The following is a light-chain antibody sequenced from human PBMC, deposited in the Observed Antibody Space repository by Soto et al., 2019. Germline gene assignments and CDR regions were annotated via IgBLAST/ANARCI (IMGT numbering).Light chain of an antibody. CDR1: QGISSY. CDR2: AAS. CDR3: QQYGSFSPIT. Sequence: DIQLTQSPSFLSASVGDRVTITCRASQGISSYLAWYQQKPGKAPKLLIYAASTLQSGVPSRFSGSGSGTEFTLSISRLQTDDFATYYCQQYGSFSPITFGGGTKVDIK. J-gene: IGKJ4*01. V-gene: IGKV1-9*01.